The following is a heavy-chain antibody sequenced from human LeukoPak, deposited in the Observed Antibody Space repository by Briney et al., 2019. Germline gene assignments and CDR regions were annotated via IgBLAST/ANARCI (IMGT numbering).Heavy chain of an antibody. J-gene: IGHJ4*02. CDR1: ERTVSKYA. CDR2: ISYDGNSK. D-gene: IGHD2-2*01. V-gene: IGHV3-30-3*01. CDR3: ARTMVVIVPAAV. Sequence: ARSLSLASAAAERTVSKYATYWVRQAPGKGLAWVAVISYDGNSKSYAKSVKGRFTISRDNSKNTLYMEINSLRTEETAVYYRARTMVVIVPAAVWGQGSLVTVSS.